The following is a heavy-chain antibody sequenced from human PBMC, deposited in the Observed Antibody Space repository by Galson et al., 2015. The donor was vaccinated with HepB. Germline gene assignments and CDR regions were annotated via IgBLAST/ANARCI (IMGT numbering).Heavy chain of an antibody. Sequence: SLRLSCAASGFTFSSYWMTWVRQAPGKGLVWVSRINSDGSSTSYADSVKGRHTITRDNAKNTLYLQMNSLGAEDTAVYYCARSWPSYSDYWGQGTLVTVSS. V-gene: IGHV3-74*01. CDR3: ARSWPSYSDY. CDR1: GFTFSSYW. CDR2: INSDGSST. J-gene: IGHJ4*02.